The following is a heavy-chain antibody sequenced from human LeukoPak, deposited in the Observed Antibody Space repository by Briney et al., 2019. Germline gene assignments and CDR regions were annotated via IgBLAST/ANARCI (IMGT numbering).Heavy chain of an antibody. Sequence: SSETLSLTCAVYGGSFSGYYWSWIRQPPGKGLEWIGEINHSGSTNYNPSLKSRVTIPVDTSKNQFSLKLSSVTAADTAVYYCARLDIVVVPAAKAGGPAGGLAAAPFDYWGQGTLVTVSS. CDR3: ARLDIVVVPAAKAGGPAGGLAAAPFDY. D-gene: IGHD2-2*03. J-gene: IGHJ4*02. CDR2: INHSGST. CDR1: GGSFSGYY. V-gene: IGHV4-34*01.